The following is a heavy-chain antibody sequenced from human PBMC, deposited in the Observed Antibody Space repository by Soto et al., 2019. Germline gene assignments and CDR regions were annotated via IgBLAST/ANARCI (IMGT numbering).Heavy chain of an antibody. CDR2: ISGAGSNT. Sequence: EVQLLESGGGLVQPGGSLRLSCAASGFTFSSYGMSWVRQAPGKGLEWVSGISGAGSNTYYADSVKGLFTISRDNSKNTLYLHMNGLRAEDTAVYYCSKRTPSGSLQPFDYWGQGTLVTVSS. V-gene: IGHV3-23*01. D-gene: IGHD3-10*01. CDR3: SKRTPSGSLQPFDY. J-gene: IGHJ4*02. CDR1: GFTFSSYG.